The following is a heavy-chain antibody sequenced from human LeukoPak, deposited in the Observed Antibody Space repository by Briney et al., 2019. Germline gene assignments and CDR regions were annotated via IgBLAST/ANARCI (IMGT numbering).Heavy chain of an antibody. CDR3: ARGRGYSATTPFDY. D-gene: IGHD4-11*01. V-gene: IGHV3-48*01. J-gene: IGHJ4*02. Sequence: GGSLRLSCAASGFTFSSYRMNWVRQAPGKGLEWVSYISSSSSTIYYADSVKGRFTISRDNAKNSLYLQMNSLRAEDTAVYYCARGRGYSATTPFDYWGQGTLVTVSS. CDR2: ISSSSSTI. CDR1: GFTFSSYR.